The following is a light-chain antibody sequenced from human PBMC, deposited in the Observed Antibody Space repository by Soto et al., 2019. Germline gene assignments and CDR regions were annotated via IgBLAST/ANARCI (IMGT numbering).Light chain of an antibody. CDR2: TAS. CDR3: QQLAGFPIT. CDR1: QGISTY. J-gene: IGKJ5*01. Sequence: DIHLTQSRSFLSASVGDRVTSACRASQGISTYLAWYQQKPGKAPNLLIYTASTSQTGVPSRFSGSAFGTEFTLTISSLQPEDFATDYCQQLAGFPITFGQGTRLEIK. V-gene: IGKV1-9*01.